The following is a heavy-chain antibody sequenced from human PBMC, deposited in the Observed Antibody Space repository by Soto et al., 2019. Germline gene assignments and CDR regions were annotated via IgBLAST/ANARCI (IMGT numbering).Heavy chain of an antibody. CDR1: GDSVSSGSYH. J-gene: IGHJ4*02. D-gene: IGHD3-22*01. Sequence: SETLSLTCTVSGDSVSSGSYHWSWIRQPPGRGLEWIGYISHSGNTKHNPSLKSRVTISVDTSKNQFSLRLSSVTAADTAVYYCARDTSTPYYYDTSGAFDYWGQGALVTVSS. CDR3: ARDTSTPYYYDTSGAFDY. V-gene: IGHV4-61*01. CDR2: ISHSGNT.